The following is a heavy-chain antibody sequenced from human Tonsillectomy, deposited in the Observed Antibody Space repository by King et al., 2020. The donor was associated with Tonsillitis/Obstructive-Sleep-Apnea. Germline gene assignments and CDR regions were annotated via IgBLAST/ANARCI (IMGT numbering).Heavy chain of an antibody. D-gene: IGHD2-2*01. V-gene: IGHV1-69*09. CDR2: IIPIHAIA. J-gene: IGHJ6*03. Sequence: QLVQSGAEVKKPGSSVKVSCKASGGTFSSYAINWVRQAPGQGLEWMGRIIPIHAIANYAQKFQGRVTITADKSTSTAYMDLSSLRSEDTAMYYCASAGDVIVPAAKRSHYYYMDVWGKGTTVTVSS. CDR1: GGTFSSYA. CDR3: ASAGDVIVPAAKRSHYYYMDV.